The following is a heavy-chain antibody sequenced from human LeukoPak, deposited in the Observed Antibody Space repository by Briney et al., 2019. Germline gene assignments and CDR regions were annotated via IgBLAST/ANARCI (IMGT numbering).Heavy chain of an antibody. CDR1: GGSISSYY. J-gene: IGHJ6*02. D-gene: IGHD3-10*01. Sequence: SETLSLTCTVSGGSISSYYWSWIRQPPGKGLEWIGYIYYSGSTNYNPSLKSRVTISVDTSKNQFSLKLSSVTAADTAVYYCARDLGYYGSGSYFPYYYYHGMDVWGQGTTVTVSS. V-gene: IGHV4-59*01. CDR2: IYYSGST. CDR3: ARDLGYYGSGSYFPYYYYHGMDV.